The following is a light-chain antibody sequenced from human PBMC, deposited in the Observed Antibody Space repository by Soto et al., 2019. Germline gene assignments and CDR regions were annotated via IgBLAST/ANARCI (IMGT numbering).Light chain of an antibody. Sequence: QSALTQPASMSGTPGQSITISCTGTSSDVGNYNLVSWYQHHPGTAPKLMIYEVSKRPSGVSNRFSGSKSGNTASLTISGLLAEDEADYYYCSVDNSPSAVVFGGGTKLTVL. CDR1: SSDVGNYNL. CDR3: CSVDNSPSAVV. CDR2: EVS. J-gene: IGLJ2*01. V-gene: IGLV2-23*02.